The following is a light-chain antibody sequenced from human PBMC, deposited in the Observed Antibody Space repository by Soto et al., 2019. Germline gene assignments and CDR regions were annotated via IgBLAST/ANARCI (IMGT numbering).Light chain of an antibody. CDR2: GAS. V-gene: IGKV1-27*01. CDR3: QTYYSGLFT. J-gene: IGKJ3*01. Sequence: DIEMTQSPSSLSASVVDRVTITCRASQGISIYLAWYQQKPGKVPKFLIYGASTLQSGVPSRFSGSGSGTDFTLTITSLQAEDVATYYCQTYYSGLFTFGPGTKVDIK. CDR1: QGISIY.